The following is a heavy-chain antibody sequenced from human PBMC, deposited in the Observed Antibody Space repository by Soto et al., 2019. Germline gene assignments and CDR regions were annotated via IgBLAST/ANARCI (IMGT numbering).Heavy chain of an antibody. CDR3: AKGRTYNYANYFDP. Sequence: EVQLLESGGDLVQPGVSLRLSCAASGFTFSSYAMSWVRQAPGKGPEWVSSMSGSGDNTYYADSVKGRFIISRDNSKNTLYLQMSSLRVDDTAVYSCAKGRTYNYANYFDPWGQGTLVTVSS. V-gene: IGHV3-23*01. CDR2: MSGSGDNT. CDR1: GFTFSSYA. D-gene: IGHD1-1*01. J-gene: IGHJ5*02.